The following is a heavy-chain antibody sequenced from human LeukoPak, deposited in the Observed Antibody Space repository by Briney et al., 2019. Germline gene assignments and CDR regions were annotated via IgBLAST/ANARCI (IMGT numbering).Heavy chain of an antibody. J-gene: IGHJ4*02. D-gene: IGHD4-11*01. CDR2: ISAYSGNT. CDR1: GYTFNRYG. CDR3: ARTHDYDNFPDY. V-gene: IGHV1-18*01. Sequence: ASVTVSCKASGYTFNRYGFSWVRQAPGQGLECLGWISAYSGNTKYAQNFQDRVTMTTDASTSTAYMELRSLTSDDTAVYFCARTHDYDNFPDYWGQGTLVAVSS.